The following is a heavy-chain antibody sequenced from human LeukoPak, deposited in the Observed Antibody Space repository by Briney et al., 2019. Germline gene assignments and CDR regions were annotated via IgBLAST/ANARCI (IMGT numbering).Heavy chain of an antibody. Sequence: PGGSLRLSCAASGFTFSSYSMNWVRQAPGKGLEWVSSINSNSRYKYYADSVKGRFTISRDNSKNTLYLQMNSLRAEDTAVYYCARGPSGYHNTGGQGTLVTVSS. J-gene: IGHJ4*02. CDR1: GFTFSSYS. CDR2: INSNSRYK. V-gene: IGHV3-21*01. CDR3: ARGPSGYHNT. D-gene: IGHD5-12*01.